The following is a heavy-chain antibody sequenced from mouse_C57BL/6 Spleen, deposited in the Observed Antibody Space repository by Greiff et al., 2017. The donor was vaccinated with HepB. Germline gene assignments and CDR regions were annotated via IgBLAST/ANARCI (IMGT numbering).Heavy chain of an antibody. J-gene: IGHJ2*01. V-gene: IGHV1-55*01. CDR3: ARGGYGSSFFDY. CDR1: GYTFTSYW. CDR2: IYPGSGST. Sequence: VQLQQPGAELVKPGASVKMSCKASGYTFTSYWITWVKQRPGQGLEWIGDIYPGSGSTNYNEKFKSKATLTVDTSSSTAYMQLSSLTSEDSAVYYCARGGYGSSFFDYWGQGTTLTVSS. D-gene: IGHD1-1*01.